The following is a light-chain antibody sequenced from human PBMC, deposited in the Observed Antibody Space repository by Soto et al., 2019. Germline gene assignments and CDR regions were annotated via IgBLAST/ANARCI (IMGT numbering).Light chain of an antibody. Sequence: DIETTQSPSSLSASVVDRVTITGRSSQSISGSLNWHQQKPGKAPNLLIYAASTLQSGVPSRFSGSGSGTDFTLPIRTLAPEDFAVSYCQQSGSSPPITFGQGTRLDI. CDR2: AAS. J-gene: IGKJ5*01. V-gene: IGKV1-39*01. CDR1: QSISGS. CDR3: QQSGSSPPIT.